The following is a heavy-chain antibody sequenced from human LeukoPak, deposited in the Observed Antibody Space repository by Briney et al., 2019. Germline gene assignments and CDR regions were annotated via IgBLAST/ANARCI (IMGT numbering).Heavy chain of an antibody. CDR1: GFIFSSYS. Sequence: GGSLRSLCAASGFIFSSYSMNWVRQAPGKGLEWVSSISSSSNYIYYADSVRGRFTISRDNAKNSLYLQMNSLRAEDTAVYYCAGGDGDYNYFDYWGQGILVTVSS. V-gene: IGHV3-21*01. CDR2: ISSSSNYI. D-gene: IGHD4-17*01. CDR3: AGGDGDYNYFDY. J-gene: IGHJ4*02.